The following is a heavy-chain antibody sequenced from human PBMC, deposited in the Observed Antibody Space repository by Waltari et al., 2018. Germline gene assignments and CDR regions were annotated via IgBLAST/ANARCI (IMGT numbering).Heavy chain of an antibody. Sequence: EVQLFESGGGLVQPGGSLRLSCAASGFIFSYYDMSWVRQPPGKGLEWVSAIGGSSGGTFADSVKGRFTISRDNSKNTLYLQMNSLRAEDTAVYYCAKAITYWYFDLWGRGTLVTVSS. CDR2: IGGSSGGT. D-gene: IGHD3-10*01. V-gene: IGHV3-23*01. CDR3: AKAITYWYFDL. CDR1: GFIFSYYD. J-gene: IGHJ2*01.